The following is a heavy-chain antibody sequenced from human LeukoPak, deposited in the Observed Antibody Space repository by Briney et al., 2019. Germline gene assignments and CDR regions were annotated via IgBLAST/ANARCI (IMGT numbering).Heavy chain of an antibody. Sequence: GGSLRPSCAASGFTFSNHAMTWVRQAPGKGLEWVSAISASGDATWYADSVKGRFTISRDNSKNTLYLQMSSLRAEDTAIYYCAKDVWFSVSWGRGTLVTVSS. CDR3: AKDVWFSVS. V-gene: IGHV3-23*01. CDR2: ISASGDAT. CDR1: GFTFSNHA. D-gene: IGHD3-9*01. J-gene: IGHJ5*02.